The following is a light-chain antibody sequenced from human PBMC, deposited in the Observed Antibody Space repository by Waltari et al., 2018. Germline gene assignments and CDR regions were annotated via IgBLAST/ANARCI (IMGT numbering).Light chain of an antibody. Sequence: SYVVPQPPSVSVAPGGQATITCGGDNIGTYSVHWYKQKAGQAPVLVIFYDRDRPSGIPDRFSGSNSGNTATLTISRVEAGDEARYYCHVWHPHVDPGVFGTGTEVTVL. V-gene: IGLV3-21*04. CDR2: YDR. J-gene: IGLJ1*01. CDR1: NIGTYS. CDR3: HVWHPHVDPGV.